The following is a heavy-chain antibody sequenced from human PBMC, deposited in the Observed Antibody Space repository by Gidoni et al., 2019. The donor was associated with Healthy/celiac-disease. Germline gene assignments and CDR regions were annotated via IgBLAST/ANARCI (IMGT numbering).Heavy chain of an antibody. CDR3: ARPRHSSSPSYYYGMDV. J-gene: IGHJ6*02. Sequence: ISWVRQAPGQGLAWMGGIIPIFGTANYAQKFQGRVTITADESTSTAYMELSSLRSEDTAVYYCARPRHSSSPSYYYGMDVWGQGTTVTVSS. D-gene: IGHD6-13*01. V-gene: IGHV1-69*19. CDR2: IIPIFGTA.